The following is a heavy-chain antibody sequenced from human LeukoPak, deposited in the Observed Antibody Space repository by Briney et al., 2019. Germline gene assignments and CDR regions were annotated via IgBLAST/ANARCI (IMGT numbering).Heavy chain of an antibody. CDR1: GFTFRNYA. D-gene: IGHD4-23*01. CDR2: ISENGGST. Sequence: PGGSLRLSCAASGFTFRNYAMTWVRQAPGKGLEWVSEISENGGSTYYADSVRGRFIISRDNLKNMLELQMNSLRAEDTAVYYCGSGGLRWSLNPDYWGQGALVTVSS. J-gene: IGHJ4*02. V-gene: IGHV3-23*01. CDR3: GSGGLRWSLNPDY.